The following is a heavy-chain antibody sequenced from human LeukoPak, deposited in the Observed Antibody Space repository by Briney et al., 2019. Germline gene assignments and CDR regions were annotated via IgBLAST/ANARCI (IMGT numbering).Heavy chain of an antibody. Sequence: GGSPRLSCAASGFSFSSYRMNWVRQAAGKGLEWVASISSNNGYIYYADSVKGRFTISRDNGENSLHLQMNSLRAEDAAVYYCARDLGTRKSIAFADWGQGTLVTVSS. V-gene: IGHV3-21*01. CDR2: ISSNNGYI. CDR1: GFSFSSYR. D-gene: IGHD6-6*01. CDR3: ARDLGTRKSIAFAD. J-gene: IGHJ4*02.